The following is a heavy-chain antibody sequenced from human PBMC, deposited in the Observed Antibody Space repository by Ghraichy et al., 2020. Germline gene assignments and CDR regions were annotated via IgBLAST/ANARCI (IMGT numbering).Heavy chain of an antibody. D-gene: IGHD3-10*01. CDR1: GGSFNIYY. J-gene: IGHJ5*02. Sequence: SQTLSLTCAVNGGSFNIYYWNWIRQPPGKGLEWIGEINHSGDTSYNSSLTSRVTISVNTFKKEFSLNLSSVTAADTAVYYCARGLIYGSGRAWFDPWGQGTLVTVSS. CDR3: ARGLIYGSGRAWFDP. V-gene: IGHV4-34*01. CDR2: INHSGDT.